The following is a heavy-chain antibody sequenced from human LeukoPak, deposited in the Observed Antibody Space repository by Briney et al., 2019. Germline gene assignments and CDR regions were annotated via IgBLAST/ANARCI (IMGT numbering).Heavy chain of an antibody. Sequence: SETLSLTCTVSGGSISSSSYYWGWIRQPPGKGLEWIGSIYYSESTYYNPSLKSRVTISVDTSKNQFSLKLSSVTAADTAVYYCARQFGGSRLLRYFDWSTTYPPDWFDPWGQGTLVTVSS. V-gene: IGHV4-39*01. CDR3: ARQFGGSRLLRYFDWSTTYPPDWFDP. J-gene: IGHJ5*02. CDR1: GGSISSSSYY. CDR2: IYYSEST. D-gene: IGHD3-9*01.